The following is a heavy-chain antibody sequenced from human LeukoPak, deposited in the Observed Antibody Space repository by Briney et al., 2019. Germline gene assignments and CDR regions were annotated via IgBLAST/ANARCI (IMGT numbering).Heavy chain of an antibody. D-gene: IGHD4-11*01. J-gene: IGHJ6*02. CDR1: GASISNYY. V-gene: IGHV4-59*08. CDR3: ARHEGFGNYNDYYYDIDV. Sequence: KPSETLSLTCTVSGASISNYYWSWIRQPPGKGLEWIGYVYDTGSTNYNASLKSRVTISVDTSKNQFSLKLSSVTAADTAVYYCARHEGFGNYNDYYYDIDVWGQGTTVTVSS. CDR2: VYDTGST.